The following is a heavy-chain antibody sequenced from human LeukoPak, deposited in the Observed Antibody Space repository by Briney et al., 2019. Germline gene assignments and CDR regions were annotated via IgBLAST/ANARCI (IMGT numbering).Heavy chain of an antibody. Sequence: PSETLSLTCTVSGYSSSIDYYWGWIRQSPGKGLEWIGSIHRSGSTYYNPSLKSRVTISGDTPKSQFSLRLTSVTAADTAVYYCAGTSSGYYSTDYWGQGTLVTVSS. J-gene: IGHJ4*02. CDR1: GYSSSIDYY. CDR2: IHRSGST. V-gene: IGHV4-38-2*02. CDR3: AGTSSGYYSTDY. D-gene: IGHD5-12*01.